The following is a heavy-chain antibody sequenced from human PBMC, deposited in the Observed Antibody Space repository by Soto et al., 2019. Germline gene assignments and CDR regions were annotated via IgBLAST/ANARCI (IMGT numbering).Heavy chain of an antibody. CDR3: ARDNIGRGGGDN. D-gene: IGHD3-16*01. CDR1: GCTLSDYC. CDR2: RNSDESGT. V-gene: IGHV3-74*01. Sequence: GSLRLSCAASGCTLSDYCMHWVRQPPGKGPVRVSRRNSDESGTAYADSVKGRFTISRDNAKNTLYLQMKSLRDEDTAVYYSARDNIGRGGGDNWGQGTLVTVAS. J-gene: IGHJ4*02.